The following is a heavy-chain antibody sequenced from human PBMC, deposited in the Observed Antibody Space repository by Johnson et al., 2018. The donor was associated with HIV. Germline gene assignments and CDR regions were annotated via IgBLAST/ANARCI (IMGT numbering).Heavy chain of an antibody. CDR3: TRAGDYDAFDI. Sequence: VQLVESGGGLVQPGGSLRLSCAASGFTFSSYAMHWVRQAPGKGLEWVSGISWNSGSIGYADSVKGRFTISRDNAKNSLYLQMNSLRAEDTALYYCTRAGDYDAFDIWGQGT. CDR1: GFTFSSYA. J-gene: IGHJ3*02. D-gene: IGHD3-16*01. V-gene: IGHV3-9*01. CDR2: ISWNSGSI.